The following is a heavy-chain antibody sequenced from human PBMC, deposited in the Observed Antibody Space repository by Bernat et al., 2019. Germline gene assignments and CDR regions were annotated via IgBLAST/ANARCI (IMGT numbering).Heavy chain of an antibody. CDR3: TRAIFGVVIIHAWDGYFDY. D-gene: IGHD3-3*01. J-gene: IGHJ4*02. V-gene: IGHV3-49*04. Sequence: EVQLVESGGGLVQPGRSLRLSCTASGFTFGDYAMSWVRQAPGKGLEEVGFIRSKAYGGTTEYAASVKGRFTISRDDSKSIAYLQMNSLKTEDTAVYYCTRAIFGVVIIHAWDGYFDYWGQGTLLTVSS. CDR2: IRSKAYGGTT. CDR1: GFTFGDYA.